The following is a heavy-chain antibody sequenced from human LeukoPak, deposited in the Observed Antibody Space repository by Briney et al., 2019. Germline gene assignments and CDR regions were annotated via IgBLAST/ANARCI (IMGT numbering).Heavy chain of an antibody. D-gene: IGHD1-26*01. J-gene: IGHJ4*02. Sequence: ASVKVSCKASGYTFTTYAIHWVRQAPGQRLEWLGWINTGNGDTRYSQTFQGRVTITRDTSASTAYMELSSLRPEDTAVYYCARDMGSGSLHYWGQGTQVTVSS. CDR2: INTGNGDT. V-gene: IGHV1-3*04. CDR3: ARDMGSGSLHY. CDR1: GYTFTTYA.